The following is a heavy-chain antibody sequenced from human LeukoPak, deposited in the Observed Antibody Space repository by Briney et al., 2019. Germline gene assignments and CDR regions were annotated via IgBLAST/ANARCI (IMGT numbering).Heavy chain of an antibody. CDR2: IYSDGST. CDR3: ARGGGLHDYGDYGDY. Sequence: GGSLRLSCAASGFTVSSNYVSWVRQAPGKWLELVSSIYSDGSTYYADSRNGRITISRDNFKNTLYLQMNSLRAEDTAVYYCARGGGLHDYGDYGDYWGQGTLVTVSS. CDR1: GFTVSSNY. V-gene: IGHV3-66*01. D-gene: IGHD4-17*01. J-gene: IGHJ4*02.